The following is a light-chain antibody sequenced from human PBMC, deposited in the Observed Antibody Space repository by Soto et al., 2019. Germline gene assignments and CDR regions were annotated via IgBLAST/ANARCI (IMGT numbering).Light chain of an antibody. J-gene: IGKJ4*01. CDR2: AAS. Sequence: DLQMTQSPSSVSASVGDRVTITCRASQGISSWVAWYQQKPGKAPNLLIYAASSLQSGVPPRFSGSGSGTEFTLTISSLQPEDFATYYWQQADTFPLTFGGGTKVEIK. CDR3: QQADTFPLT. CDR1: QGISSW. V-gene: IGKV1-12*01.